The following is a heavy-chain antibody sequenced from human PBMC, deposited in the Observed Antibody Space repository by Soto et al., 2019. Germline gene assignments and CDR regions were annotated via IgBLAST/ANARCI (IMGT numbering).Heavy chain of an antibody. J-gene: IGHJ6*02. Sequence: SGGSISSYYWSWIRQPPGKGLEWIGYIYYSGSTNYNPSLKSRVTISVDTSKNQFSLKLSSVTAADTAVYYCARRGDGYNYYYGMDVWGQGTTVTVSS. V-gene: IGHV4-59*01. CDR3: ARRGDGYNYYYGMDV. CDR1: GGSISSYY. D-gene: IGHD3-10*01. CDR2: IYYSGST.